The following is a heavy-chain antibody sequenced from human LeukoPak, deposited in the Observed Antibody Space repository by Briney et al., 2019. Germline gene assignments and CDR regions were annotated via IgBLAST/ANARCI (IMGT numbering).Heavy chain of an antibody. CDR3: ARGSYYGSGSHFDY. CDR1: GGSISSGSYY. D-gene: IGHD3-10*01. CDR2: VYTSGST. V-gene: IGHV4-61*02. J-gene: IGHJ4*02. Sequence: TLSLTCTVSGGSISSGSYYWSWIRQPAGKGLEWIGRVYTSGSTNYNPSLKSRVTISVDTSKNQFSLKLSSVTAADTAVYYCARGSYYGSGSHFDYWGQGTLVTVSS.